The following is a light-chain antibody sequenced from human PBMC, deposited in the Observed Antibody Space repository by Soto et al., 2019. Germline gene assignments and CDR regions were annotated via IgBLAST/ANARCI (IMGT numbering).Light chain of an antibody. CDR3: QQYNNWPPRT. CDR1: QSVSSN. V-gene: IGKV3-15*01. J-gene: IGKJ1*01. CDR2: GAS. Sequence: EIVMTQSPATLSVSPGERATLSCRASQSVSSNLAWYQPKPGQAPRLLIYGASTRATGIPARFSGSGSGTEFTLTISSLQSEDFAVYYCQQYNNWPPRTFGQGTKV.